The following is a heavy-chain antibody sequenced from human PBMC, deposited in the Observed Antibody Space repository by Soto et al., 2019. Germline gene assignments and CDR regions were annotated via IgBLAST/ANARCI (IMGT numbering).Heavy chain of an antibody. V-gene: IGHV3-23*01. J-gene: IGHJ6*03. CDR1: GFTFSSYA. D-gene: IGHD3-9*01. Sequence: GGSLRLSCAASGFTFSSYAMSWVRQAPGKGLEWVSAISGSGGSTYYADSVKGRFTISRDNSKNTLYLQMNSLRAEDTAVYYCAKWVGYFDWSSGDYYYYYMDVWGKGTTVTVSS. CDR3: AKWVGYFDWSSGDYYYYYMDV. CDR2: ISGSGGST.